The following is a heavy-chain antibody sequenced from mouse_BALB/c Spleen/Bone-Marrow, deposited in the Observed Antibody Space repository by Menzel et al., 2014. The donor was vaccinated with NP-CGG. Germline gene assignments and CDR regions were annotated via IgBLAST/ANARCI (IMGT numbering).Heavy chain of an antibody. V-gene: IGHV1-39*01. CDR1: GYSFTGYN. D-gene: IGHD2-1*01. CDR2: IDPYSGGT. J-gene: IGHJ2*02. CDR3: ARPWVNYFDY. Sequence: VQLQQSGPELEKPGASVKISCKASGYSFTGYNMNWVKQSNGKSLEWIGNIDPYSGGTSYNHKFKGKATLTVDKSSSTAYMQLKSLTSEASSVYYCARPWVNYFDYWGQGTSLTVSS.